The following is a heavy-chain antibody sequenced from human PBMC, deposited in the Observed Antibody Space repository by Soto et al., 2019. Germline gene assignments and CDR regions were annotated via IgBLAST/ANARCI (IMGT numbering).Heavy chain of an antibody. CDR1: GDIFSGYS. J-gene: IGHJ4*02. CDR3: ARDLGSGYDPGDY. D-gene: IGHD5-12*01. V-gene: IGHV1-69*14. CDR2: IIPIFGTT. Sequence: QVQLVQSGAEVKKPGSSVKVSCKTSGDIFSGYSISWVRQAPGQGLEWMGGIIPIFGTTNYAQRFYGRVTITADKSTSTVYMELYSLKSEDTAVYYCARDLGSGYDPGDYWGQGTLVTVSS.